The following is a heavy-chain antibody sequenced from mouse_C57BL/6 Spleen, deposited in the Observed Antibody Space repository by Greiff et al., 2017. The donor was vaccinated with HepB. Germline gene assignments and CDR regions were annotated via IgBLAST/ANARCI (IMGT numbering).Heavy chain of an antibody. D-gene: IGHD2-3*01. CDR1: GYTFTDYY. V-gene: IGHV1-76*01. Sequence: VQLQQSGAELVRPGASVKLSCKASGYTFTDYYINWVKQRPGQGLEWIARIYPGSGNTYYNEKFKGKATLTAEKSSSTAYMQLSSLTSEDSAVYYCASTDGYYGVGDYWGQGTTLTVSS. CDR2: IYPGSGNT. CDR3: ASTDGYYGVGDY. J-gene: IGHJ2*01.